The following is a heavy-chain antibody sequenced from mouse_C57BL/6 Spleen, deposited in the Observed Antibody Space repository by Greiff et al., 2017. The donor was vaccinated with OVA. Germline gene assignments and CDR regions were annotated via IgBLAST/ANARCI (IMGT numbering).Heavy chain of an antibody. CDR1: GFSLTSYG. CDR2: IWSGGSR. CDR3: AKNGDGNHYFDY. D-gene: IGHD2-1*01. J-gene: IGHJ2*01. V-gene: IGHV2-5*01. Sequence: QVQLQQSGPGLVQPSQSLSITRTVSGFSLTSYGVHWVRQSPGKGLEWVGVIWSGGSRDYNAAVMSRLSITKDKSKSQFFFKMNSLQADDTAIYYCAKNGDGNHYFDYWGQGTTLTVSS.